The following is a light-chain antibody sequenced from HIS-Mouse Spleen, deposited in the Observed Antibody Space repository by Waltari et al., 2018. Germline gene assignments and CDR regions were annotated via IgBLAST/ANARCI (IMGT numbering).Light chain of an antibody. CDR2: EVS. Sequence: QSALTQPPSASGSPGQSVTISCTGTSSDGGGYDYVYWYQQHPGKAPKLMIDEVSKRPSGVPDRFSGSKSGNTASLTVSGLQAEDEADYYCSSYAGSNNVVFGGGTKLTVL. CDR3: SSYAGSNNVV. V-gene: IGLV2-8*01. J-gene: IGLJ2*01. CDR1: SSDGGGYDY.